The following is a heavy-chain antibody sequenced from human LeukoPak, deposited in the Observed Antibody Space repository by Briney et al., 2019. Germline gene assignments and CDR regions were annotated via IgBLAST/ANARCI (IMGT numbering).Heavy chain of an antibody. Sequence: AGGSLRLSCAASGFTFSSYEMNWVRQAPGKGLEWVSYISSSGSTIYYADSVKGRFTISRDNAKNSLYLQMNSLRAEDTAVYYCAGDGIAAAGTLFYYGMDVWGQGTTVTVSS. CDR2: ISSSGSTI. CDR3: AGDGIAAAGTLFYYGMDV. D-gene: IGHD6-13*01. J-gene: IGHJ6*02. CDR1: GFTFSSYE. V-gene: IGHV3-48*03.